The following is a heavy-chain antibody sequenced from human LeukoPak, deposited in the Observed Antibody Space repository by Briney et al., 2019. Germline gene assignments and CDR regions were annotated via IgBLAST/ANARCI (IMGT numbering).Heavy chain of an antibody. CDR2: INEEGSDT. V-gene: IGHV3-74*01. CDR1: GFIFSNYW. Sequence: PGGSLRLPCAASGFIFSNYWMHWVRQAPGKGLEWVSGINEEGSDTKYADSVRGQFTISRDNAKNTLSLQMNSLRADDTAVYYCAREGPDYWGQGTLVTVSS. J-gene: IGHJ4*02. CDR3: AREGPDY.